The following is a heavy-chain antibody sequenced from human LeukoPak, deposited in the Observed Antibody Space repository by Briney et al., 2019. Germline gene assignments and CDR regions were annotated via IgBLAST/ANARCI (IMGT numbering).Heavy chain of an antibody. J-gene: IGHJ4*02. V-gene: IGHV4-34*01. CDR1: GGSFSGYY. D-gene: IGHD6-13*01. CDR2: INHSGST. CDR3: ATTERPSAGTDRGSLDY. Sequence: SETLSLTCAVYGGSFSGYYWSWIRQPPGKGLEWIGEINHSGSTNYNPSLKSRVTISVDTSKNQFSLKLSSVTAADTAVYYCATTERPSAGTDRGSLDYWGQGTLVTVSS.